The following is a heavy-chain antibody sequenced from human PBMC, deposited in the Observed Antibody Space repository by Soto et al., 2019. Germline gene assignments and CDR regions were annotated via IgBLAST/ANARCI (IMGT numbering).Heavy chain of an antibody. V-gene: IGHV3-23*01. Sequence: GESLRLSCAAYGFTFSSYAMNCVHQAPGKGLEWFSAISGSGGSTYYADSVKGRFTISRDNSKNTLYLQMNSLRAEDTAVYYCAKAAFWSGYTYYYMVVWGKGTTVTVSS. D-gene: IGHD3-3*01. CDR2: ISGSGGST. CDR3: AKAAFWSGYTYYYMVV. CDR1: GFTFSSYA. J-gene: IGHJ6*03.